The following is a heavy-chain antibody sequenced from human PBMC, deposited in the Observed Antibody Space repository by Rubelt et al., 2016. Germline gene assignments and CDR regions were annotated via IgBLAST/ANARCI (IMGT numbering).Heavy chain of an antibody. Sequence: QVQLQESGPGLVRPSETLSLTCTVSGGSISSYYWSWIRQPPGKGLEWIGYIYYSGSTNYNPSLKSRVTMSVDTSKNQFSPMLRSVPAAETAVYYCAGIDCSSTSCYFVDPRGKGTLVTVSS. J-gene: IGHJ5*02. CDR3: AGIDCSSTSCYFVDP. D-gene: IGHD2-2*01. V-gene: IGHV4-59*12. CDR2: IYYSGST. CDR1: GGSISSYY.